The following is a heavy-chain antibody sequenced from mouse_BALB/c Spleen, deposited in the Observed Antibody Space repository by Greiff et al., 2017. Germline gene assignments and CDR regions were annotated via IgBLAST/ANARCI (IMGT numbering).Heavy chain of an antibody. CDR2: INPSTGYI. J-gene: IGHJ4*01. CDR1: GYTFTSYW. CDR3: AKGGGAMDY. Sequence: QVQLQQSGAELAKPGASVKMSCTASGYTFTSYWMHWVKQRPGQGLEWIGYINPSTGYIEYNQKFKDKSTLTADKTSSTAYMQLSSLTSEDSAVYYSAKGGGAMDYWGQGTAVTVSS. V-gene: IGHV1-7*01.